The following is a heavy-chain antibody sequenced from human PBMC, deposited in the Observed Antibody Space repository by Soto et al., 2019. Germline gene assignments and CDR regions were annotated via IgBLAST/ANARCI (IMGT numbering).Heavy chain of an antibody. D-gene: IGHD6-13*01. CDR2: ISWNSGSI. V-gene: IGHV3-9*01. CDR1: GFTFDDYA. J-gene: IGHJ5*02. Sequence: PVGSLRLSCAASGFTFDDYAMHWVRQAPGKGLEWVSGISWNSGSIGYADSVKGRFTISRDNAKNSLYLQMNSLRAEDTALYYCAKAHSSSWYDAWFDPWGQGTLVTVSS. CDR3: AKAHSSSWYDAWFDP.